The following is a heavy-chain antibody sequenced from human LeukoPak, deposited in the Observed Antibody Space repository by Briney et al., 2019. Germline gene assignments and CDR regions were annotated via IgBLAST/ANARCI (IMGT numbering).Heavy chain of an antibody. V-gene: IGHV3-30-3*01. CDR1: GFTFSSYA. CDR3: SSSSGGGYPEFHY. Sequence: GGSLRLSCAASGFTFSSYAMNWVRQAPDKGLEWVSIISYDGSNKYYADSVKGRFTISRDESKNTLYLQMNSLRAEDTAIYYCSSSSGGGYPEFHYWRQGTLVTVSS. CDR2: ISYDGSNK. D-gene: IGHD1-26*01. J-gene: IGHJ4*02.